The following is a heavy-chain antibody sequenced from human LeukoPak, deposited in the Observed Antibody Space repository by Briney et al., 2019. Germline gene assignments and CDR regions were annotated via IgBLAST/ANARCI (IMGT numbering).Heavy chain of an antibody. J-gene: IGHJ2*01. Sequence: ASVKVSCKASGYTFTGYYIHWVRQAPGQGLEWMGWINPNSGDTSYPQSFQGRDTMTRDTSISTTYMELSRLKSDDTAVYYCARGPNVNYFDLWGRGTLVTVSS. CDR2: INPNSGDT. CDR1: GYTFTGYY. D-gene: IGHD3-10*02. V-gene: IGHV1-2*02. CDR3: ARGPNVNYFDL.